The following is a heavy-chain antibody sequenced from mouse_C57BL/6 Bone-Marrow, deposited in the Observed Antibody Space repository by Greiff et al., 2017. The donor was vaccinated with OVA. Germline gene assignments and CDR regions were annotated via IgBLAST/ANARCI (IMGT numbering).Heavy chain of an antibody. CDR3: ARPNYDYDGYYAMDY. J-gene: IGHJ4*01. Sequence: VQLVESGGGLVQPGGSLKLSCAASGIDFSRYWMSWVRRAPGKGLEWIGEINPDSSTINYAPSLKDKFIISRDNAKNTLYLQMSKVRSEDTALYYCARPNYDYDGYYAMDYWGQGTSVTVSS. D-gene: IGHD2-4*01. V-gene: IGHV4-1*01. CDR1: GIDFSRYW. CDR2: INPDSSTI.